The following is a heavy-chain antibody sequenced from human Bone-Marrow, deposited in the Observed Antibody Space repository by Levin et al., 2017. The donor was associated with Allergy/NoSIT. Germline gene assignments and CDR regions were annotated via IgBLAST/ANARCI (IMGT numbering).Heavy chain of an antibody. V-gene: IGHV1-2*02. CDR1: GYTFTAHY. CDR2: IYPNSGAT. D-gene: IGHD6-6*01. J-gene: IGHJ4*02. Sequence: GASVKVSCQASGYTFTAHYIHWVRQAPGQGLEWMGWIYPNSGATNYAQRYQGRITMTRDTSISTAYMELRSLTSDDTAVYYCAAVTYSSSSDFDYWGQGTLVSVSS. CDR3: AAVTYSSSSDFDY.